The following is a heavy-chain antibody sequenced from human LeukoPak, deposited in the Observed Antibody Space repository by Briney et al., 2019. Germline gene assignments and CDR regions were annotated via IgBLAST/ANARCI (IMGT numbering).Heavy chain of an antibody. D-gene: IGHD2-2*02. V-gene: IGHV5-51*01. CDR3: ARSLAVTYCSSTSCYKNWFDP. CDR1: GYSFTSYL. Sequence: GESLKISCKGSGYSFTSYLIGWVREMPGKCLELMGIIYPGDSHTRYSPSFQGQVTISADKSISTAYLQWSSLKASDTAMYYCARSLAVTYCSSTSCYKNWFDPWGQGTLVTVSS. CDR2: IYPGDSHT. J-gene: IGHJ5*02.